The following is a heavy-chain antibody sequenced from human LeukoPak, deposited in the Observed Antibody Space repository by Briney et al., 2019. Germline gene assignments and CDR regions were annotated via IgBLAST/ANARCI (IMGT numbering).Heavy chain of an antibody. V-gene: IGHV5-51*01. CDR3: ATLLWELVY. J-gene: IGHJ4*02. Sequence: GESLKISCKGSGYSFTSYWIGWVRQMPGEGVEWMGIIYHGDSDTRYSPSFQGQVTISADKSISTAYLQWSSRKAADTALYNSATLLWELVYWGQGNLVTVSS. CDR2: IYHGDSDT. D-gene: IGHD1-26*01. CDR1: GYSFTSYW.